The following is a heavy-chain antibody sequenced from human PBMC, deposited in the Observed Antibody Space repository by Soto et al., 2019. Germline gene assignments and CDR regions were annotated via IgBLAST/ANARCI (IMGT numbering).Heavy chain of an antibody. CDR3: AKDRYTYGSADF. Sequence: QVQLVESGGGMVQPGRSLRLSCAASGFTFSNYGMHWVRQAPGKGLEWVALISSDGSNKYYADSVKGRFTISRDNSKNTLYLQMNSLRAEDTAVYYCAKDRYTYGSADFWGQGTLVTVSS. CDR2: ISSDGSNK. V-gene: IGHV3-30*18. CDR1: GFTFSNYG. J-gene: IGHJ4*02. D-gene: IGHD5-18*01.